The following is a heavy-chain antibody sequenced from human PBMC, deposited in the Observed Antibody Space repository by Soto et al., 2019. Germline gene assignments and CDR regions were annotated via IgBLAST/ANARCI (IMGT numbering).Heavy chain of an antibody. V-gene: IGHV3-15*01. CDR3: ATGTEGDDPPGWYYGIDV. Sequence: SGGSLRLSCAASGFLLSSVWMTWVRQTPGKGLEWVGRIKRKTDGGTTDYAAVVKGRFTISRDDSKNTLFLQMSSLKTEDTAVYYCATGTEGDDPPGWYYGIDVWGQGTTVTVSS. CDR1: GFLLSSVW. CDR2: IKRKTDGGTT. J-gene: IGHJ6*02. D-gene: IGHD2-15*01.